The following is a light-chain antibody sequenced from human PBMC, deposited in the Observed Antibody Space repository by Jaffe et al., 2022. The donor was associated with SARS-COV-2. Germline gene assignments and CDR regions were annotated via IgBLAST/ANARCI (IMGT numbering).Light chain of an antibody. CDR2: AAA. J-gene: IGKJ3*01. CDR3: QQYYNFPFT. CDR1: QTISTS. Sequence: AIRMTQSPSSLSASTGDRVTITCRASQTISTSLTWYQQKPGKAPKLLIYAAATLQSGVPSRFSGSGSGTDFTLTINSLQSEDFATYYCQQYYNFPFTFGPGTEVVFK. V-gene: IGKV1-8*01.